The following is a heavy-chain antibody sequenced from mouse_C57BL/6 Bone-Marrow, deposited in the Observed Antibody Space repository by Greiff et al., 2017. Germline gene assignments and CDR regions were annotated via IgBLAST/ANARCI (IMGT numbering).Heavy chain of an antibody. CDR2: ISDGGSYT. Sequence: EVKLVESGGGLVKPGGSLKLSCAASGFTFSSYALSWVRQTPEKRLAWVATISDGGSYTYYPDNVKGRFTISRDNAKNNLYLQMSHLKSEDTAMYYCARDRVTTPRAGFAYWGQGTLVTVSA. J-gene: IGHJ3*01. V-gene: IGHV5-4*01. CDR1: GFTFSSYA. CDR3: ARDRVTTPRAGFAY. D-gene: IGHD2-5*01.